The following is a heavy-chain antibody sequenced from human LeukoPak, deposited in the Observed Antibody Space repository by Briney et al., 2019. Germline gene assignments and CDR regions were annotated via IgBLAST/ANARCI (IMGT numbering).Heavy chain of an antibody. Sequence: SETLSLTCTVSGNSISTSSYYWGWIRQPPGKGLEWIGSINYSGSTYYNPSLKSRVTISVDTSKNQFSLKLSSVTAADMAVYYCAREGLGYCSSTSCRTFDYWGQGTLVTVSS. V-gene: IGHV4-39*07. CDR1: GNSISTSSYY. CDR3: AREGLGYCSSTSCRTFDY. CDR2: INYSGST. D-gene: IGHD2-2*01. J-gene: IGHJ4*02.